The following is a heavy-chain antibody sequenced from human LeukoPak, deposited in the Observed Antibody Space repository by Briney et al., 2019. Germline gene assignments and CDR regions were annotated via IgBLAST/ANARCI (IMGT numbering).Heavy chain of an antibody. J-gene: IGHJ4*02. CDR3: ARSDYGDNGGLFDY. Sequence: SETLSLTCTVSGGSISSGGYYWSWIRQHPGKGLEWIGYIYYSGSTYYNPSLKSRVTISVDTSKNQFSLKLSSVTAADTAVYYCARSDYGDNGGLFDYWGQGTLVTVSS. D-gene: IGHD4-17*01. V-gene: IGHV4-31*03. CDR2: IYYSGST. CDR1: GGSISSGGYY.